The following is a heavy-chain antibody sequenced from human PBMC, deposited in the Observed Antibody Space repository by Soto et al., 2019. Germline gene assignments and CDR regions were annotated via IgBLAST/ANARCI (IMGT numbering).Heavy chain of an antibody. CDR1: GGSFSGYY. CDR2: INHSGST. J-gene: IGHJ3*02. V-gene: IGHV4-34*01. D-gene: IGHD3-22*01. CDR3: GTTYYYDSSGPLAFDI. Sequence: QVQLQQWGAGLLKPSETLSLTCAVYGGSFSGYYWSWIRQPPGKGLEWIGEINHSGSTNYNPSLKSRVTISVDTSKNQLALKLSSVTAADTAVYYCGTTYYYDSSGPLAFDIWGQGTMVTVSS.